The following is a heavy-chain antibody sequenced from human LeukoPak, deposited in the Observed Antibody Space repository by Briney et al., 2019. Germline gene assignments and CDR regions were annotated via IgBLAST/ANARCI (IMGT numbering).Heavy chain of an antibody. Sequence: SETLSLTCAVYGGSFSGYYWSWIRQPPGKGLEWIGEINHSGSTNYNPSLKSRVTISVDTSKNQFSLKLSSVTAADTAVYYCARSGPLGMDVWGQGTTVTVSS. V-gene: IGHV4-34*01. J-gene: IGHJ6*02. CDR3: ARSGPLGMDV. CDR2: INHSGST. D-gene: IGHD3-10*01. CDR1: GGSFSGYY.